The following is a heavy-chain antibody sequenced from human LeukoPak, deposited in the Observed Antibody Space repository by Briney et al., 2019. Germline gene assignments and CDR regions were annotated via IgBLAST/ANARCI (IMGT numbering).Heavy chain of an antibody. Sequence: GGSLRLSCAASGFTFSSYSMNWVRQAPGKGLEWVSSISSSSSYIYYADSVKGRFTISRDNAKNSLYLQMNSLRAEDTAVYYCAKDERYCSGGSCYSTYFQHWGQGTLVTVSS. CDR1: GFTFSSYS. CDR2: ISSSSSYI. D-gene: IGHD2-15*01. CDR3: AKDERYCSGGSCYSTYFQH. J-gene: IGHJ1*01. V-gene: IGHV3-21*04.